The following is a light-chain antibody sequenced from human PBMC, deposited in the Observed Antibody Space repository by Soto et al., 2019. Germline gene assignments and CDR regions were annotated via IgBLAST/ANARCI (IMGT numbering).Light chain of an antibody. J-gene: IGKJ2*01. Sequence: EIVFTQSPGTLSVSPGERFTLSCRASQSVGNSHVAWYQQKPGQAPRLLIYGASRRATGIPDRFSGSGSGTEFTLTISSLQSEDFAVYYCQHYNNWPFTFGQGTKVDIK. V-gene: IGKV3D-15*01. CDR2: GAS. CDR3: QHYNNWPFT. CDR1: QSVGNSH.